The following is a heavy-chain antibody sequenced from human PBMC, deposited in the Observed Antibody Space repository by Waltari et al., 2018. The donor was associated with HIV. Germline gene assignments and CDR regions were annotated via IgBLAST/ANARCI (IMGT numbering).Heavy chain of an antibody. Sequence: EVRLVESWGGLVKPGGSHIISSNDSGFDFRQAWMSWVRQAPGKGLDWLGRIKRKNDGGTADYTQSVQDRFSISRDDSTNTLYLEMNRLKSEDPAVYYCTTDKSWSPDYWGQGTLGTVSS. V-gene: IGHV3-15*01. J-gene: IGHJ4*02. CDR2: IKRKNDGGTA. CDR1: GFDFRQAW. CDR3: TTDKSWSPDY.